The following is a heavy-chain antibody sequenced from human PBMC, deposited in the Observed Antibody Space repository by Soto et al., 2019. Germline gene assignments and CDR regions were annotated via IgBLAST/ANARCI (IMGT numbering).Heavy chain of an antibody. CDR1: GGSISSGGYY. D-gene: IGHD6-6*01. CDR3: ARNRVGAARLSHYGMDV. Sequence: SETLSLTCTVSGGSISSGGYYWSWIRQHPGKGLEWIGYIYYSGSTYYNPSLKSRVTISVDTSKNQFSLKLSSVTAADTAVYYCARNRVGAARLSHYGMDVWGQGTTVTVSS. J-gene: IGHJ6*02. V-gene: IGHV4-31*03. CDR2: IYYSGST.